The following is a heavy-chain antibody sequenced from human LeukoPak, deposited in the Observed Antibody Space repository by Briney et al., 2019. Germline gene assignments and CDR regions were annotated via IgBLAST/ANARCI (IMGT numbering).Heavy chain of an antibody. CDR1: GFTFSSYW. J-gene: IGHJ4*02. Sequence: GGSLRLSCAASGFTFSSYWMSWVRQAPGKGLEWVANIKQDGSEIYYVDSVKGRFTISRDNAKNSLYLQMKSLRVEDTAVYYCARAPGDPPNYWGQGTLVTVSS. CDR2: IKQDGSEI. V-gene: IGHV3-7*03. CDR3: ARAPGDPPNY.